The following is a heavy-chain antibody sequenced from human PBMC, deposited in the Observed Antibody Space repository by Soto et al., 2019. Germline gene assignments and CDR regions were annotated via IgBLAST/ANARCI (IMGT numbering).Heavy chain of an antibody. D-gene: IGHD3-3*01. CDR1: CGSFSSGSYY. CDR2: IYYGGST. V-gene: IGHV4-61*01. CDR3: ARDRLEWLHTLANYYYGMDV. Sequence: LSRTCTVSCGSFSSGSYYWSWIRQPPGTGLERFGYIYYGGSTNYNPSLKTRVTISVDTSKNQFSLKLSSVTAADTAVYYCARDRLEWLHTLANYYYGMDVWGQGITVTSP. J-gene: IGHJ6*02.